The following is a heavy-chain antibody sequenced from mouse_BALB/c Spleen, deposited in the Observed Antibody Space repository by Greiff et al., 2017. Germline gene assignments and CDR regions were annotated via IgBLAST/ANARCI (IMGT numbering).Heavy chain of an antibody. CDR3: ARHEEDYGSSYWYFDV. CDR1: GYTFTEYI. V-gene: IGHV1-62-2*01. CDR2: FYPGSGSI. J-gene: IGHJ1*01. D-gene: IGHD1-1*01. Sequence: QVQLQQSGAELVKPGASVKLSCKASGYTFTEYIIHWVKQRSGQGLEWIGWFYPGSGSIKYNEKFKDKATLTADKSSSTVYMEISRLTSEDSAVYFCARHEEDYGSSYWYFDVWGAGTTVTVSS.